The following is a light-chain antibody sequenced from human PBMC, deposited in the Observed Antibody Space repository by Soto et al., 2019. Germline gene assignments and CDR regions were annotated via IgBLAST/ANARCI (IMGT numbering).Light chain of an antibody. Sequence: QSVLTQPPSASGSPGQSVAISCTGTSSDVGGYNYVSWYQQHPGKAPKLMIYEVNKRPSGVPDRFSGSKSGNTASLTVSGLQAEDAADSCSSYAGSSNVFGTGTKLTVL. V-gene: IGLV2-8*01. J-gene: IGLJ1*01. CDR3: SSYAGSSNV. CDR2: EVN. CDR1: SSDVGGYNY.